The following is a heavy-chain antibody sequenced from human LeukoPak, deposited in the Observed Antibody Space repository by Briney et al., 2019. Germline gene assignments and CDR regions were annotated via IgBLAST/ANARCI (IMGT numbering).Heavy chain of an antibody. CDR1: GFTFSAYS. D-gene: IGHD6-19*01. CDR3: AGDSSGCPHDY. CDR2: ITGSSDPI. J-gene: IGHJ4*02. Sequence: GGSLRLSCAASGFTFSAYSMNWVRQAPGKGLEWLSYITGSSDPIYYADSVKGRFTISRDNAKNSLYLQMNNLGAEDTAVYYCAGDSSGCPHDYWGQGTLVTVSS. V-gene: IGHV3-48*01.